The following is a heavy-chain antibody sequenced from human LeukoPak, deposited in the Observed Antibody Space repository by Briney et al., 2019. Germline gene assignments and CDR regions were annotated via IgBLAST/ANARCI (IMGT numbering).Heavy chain of an antibody. D-gene: IGHD3-10*01. Sequence: SETLSLTCTVSGGSISTYYWSWIRQPPGKGLEWIGYIFYSGSTYYNPSLKSRVTISIDTSKNQFSLKLSSVTAADTAVYYCARELWFGITYAFDIWGQGTMVTVSS. CDR3: ARELWFGITYAFDI. CDR1: GGSISTYY. J-gene: IGHJ3*02. V-gene: IGHV4-59*12. CDR2: IFYSGST.